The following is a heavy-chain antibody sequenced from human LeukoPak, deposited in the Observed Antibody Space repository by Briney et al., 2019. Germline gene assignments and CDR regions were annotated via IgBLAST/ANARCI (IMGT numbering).Heavy chain of an antibody. CDR3: AKGSGDFWSGYYAY. CDR1: GFSFSVYY. Sequence: GGSLRLSCAASGFSFSVYYMAWVRQAPGKGLEWVSAISGSGGSTYYADSVKGRFTISRDNSKNTLYLQMNSLRAEDTAVYYCAKGSGDFWSGYYAYWGQGTLVTVSS. V-gene: IGHV3-23*01. J-gene: IGHJ4*02. D-gene: IGHD3-3*01. CDR2: ISGSGGST.